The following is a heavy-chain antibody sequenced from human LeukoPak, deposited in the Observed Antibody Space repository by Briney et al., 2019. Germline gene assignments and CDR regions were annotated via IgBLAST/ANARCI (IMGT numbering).Heavy chain of an antibody. CDR2: ITQDGSAK. Sequence: GGSLRLSCAASEFIFSNSWLTWVRQAPGKGLESVATITQDGSAKYYVDSVKGRFTISRDNSRNTLYLQMSSLRAEDTAVYYCAKDQQLAQTYYYMDVWGKGTTVTVSS. CDR1: EFIFSNSW. J-gene: IGHJ6*03. V-gene: IGHV3-7*03. D-gene: IGHD6-13*01. CDR3: AKDQQLAQTYYYMDV.